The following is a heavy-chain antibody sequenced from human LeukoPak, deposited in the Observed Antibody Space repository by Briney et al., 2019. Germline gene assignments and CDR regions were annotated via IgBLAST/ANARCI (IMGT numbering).Heavy chain of an antibody. D-gene: IGHD6-13*01. Sequence: SETLSLTCTVSGGSISSYYWSWIRQPAGKGLEWIGRIYTSGSTNYNPSLKSRVTMSVDTSKNQFSLKLSSVTAADTAVYYCARGVSPLRSWYEYYYYYMDVWGKGTTVTISS. J-gene: IGHJ6*03. CDR1: GGSISSYY. CDR3: ARGVSPLRSWYEYYYYYMDV. V-gene: IGHV4-4*07. CDR2: IYTSGST.